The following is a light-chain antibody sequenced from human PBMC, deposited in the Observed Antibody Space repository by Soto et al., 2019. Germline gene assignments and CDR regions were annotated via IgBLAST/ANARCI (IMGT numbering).Light chain of an antibody. CDR3: QQYKNWPPMT. V-gene: IGKV3-15*01. Sequence: VLPQSPGTLSLSPGDRLTLSWTASQSVSNNYLAWYHQKPGQPQRLLSYGASTSATGIPARFSGSGSGTEFTLTISSLQSEDFAVYYCQQYKNWPPMTFGQGTKVDIK. CDR2: GAS. CDR1: QSVSNN. J-gene: IGKJ1*01.